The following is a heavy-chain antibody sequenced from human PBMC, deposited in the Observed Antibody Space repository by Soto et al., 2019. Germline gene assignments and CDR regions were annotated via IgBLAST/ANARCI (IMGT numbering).Heavy chain of an antibody. CDR3: VRDGTKTLRDWFDP. J-gene: IGHJ5*02. Sequence: PSETLSLTCTVSGASISGYYWSWIRKYAGKGLEWIGRIYATGTTDYNPSLKSRVMMSVDTSKNQFSLRFRSVTAADPAVYYCVRDGTKTLRDWFDPWGQGISFTVSS. CDR1: GASISGYY. V-gene: IGHV4-4*07. CDR2: IYATGTT. D-gene: IGHD1-1*01.